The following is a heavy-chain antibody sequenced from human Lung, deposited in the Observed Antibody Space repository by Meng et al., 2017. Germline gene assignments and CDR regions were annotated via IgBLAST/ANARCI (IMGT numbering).Heavy chain of an antibody. CDR3: ARDKPPNDV. CDR1: GVTFNTYA. J-gene: IGHJ2*01. CDR2: MSFDGAQI. V-gene: IGHV3-30*01. Sequence: VGGVEAGGGVVQPGGSLRLSCAASGVTFNTYAMHWVRQAPGKGLEWVSLMSFDGAQIYYSDSVRGRFTISRDNSKNTLYLQMNSLRAEDTAVYYCARDKPPNDVWGRGTLVTVSS.